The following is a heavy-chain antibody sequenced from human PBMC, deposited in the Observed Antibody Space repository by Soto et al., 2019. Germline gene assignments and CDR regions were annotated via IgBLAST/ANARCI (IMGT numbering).Heavy chain of an antibody. D-gene: IGHD5-12*01. Sequence: SETLSLTCTVSGGSISSSSYYWGWIRQPPGKGLEWIGSIYYSGSTYYNPSLKSRVTISVDTSKNQFSLKLSSVTAADTAVYYRACGYSGYVYFDYWGQGTLVTVSS. V-gene: IGHV4-39*01. CDR2: IYYSGST. J-gene: IGHJ4*02. CDR1: GGSISSSSYY. CDR3: ACGYSGYVYFDY.